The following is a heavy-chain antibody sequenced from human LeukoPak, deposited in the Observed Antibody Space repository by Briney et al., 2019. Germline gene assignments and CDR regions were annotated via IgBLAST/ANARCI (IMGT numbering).Heavy chain of an antibody. V-gene: IGHV3-30*02. CDR2: IRYDGSNK. CDR1: GFTFSSYG. D-gene: IGHD3-3*01. Sequence: PGGSLRLSCAASGFTFSSYGMHWVRHAPGKGLEWVAFIRYDGSNKYYADSVKGRFTISRDNSKNTLYLQMNSLRAEDTAVYYCAKDAYYDFWSGYNIGYTAFDYWGQGALVTVSS. J-gene: IGHJ4*02. CDR3: AKDAYYDFWSGYNIGYTAFDY.